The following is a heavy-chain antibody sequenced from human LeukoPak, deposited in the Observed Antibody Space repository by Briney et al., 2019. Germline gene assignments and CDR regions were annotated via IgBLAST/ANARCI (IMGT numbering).Heavy chain of an antibody. V-gene: IGHV3-23*01. CDR2: ISASGGST. J-gene: IGHJ5*02. CDR1: GFTFTNYA. D-gene: IGHD6-13*01. Sequence: GGSLRLSCAASGFTFTNYALSWVRQAPGKGLEWVSGISASGGSTYYADSGKGRFTISRDNSKNTLFLQMNSLRAEDTAVYHCAKSDSSSWYEFYPWGQGTLVTVSS. CDR3: AKSDSSSWYEFYP.